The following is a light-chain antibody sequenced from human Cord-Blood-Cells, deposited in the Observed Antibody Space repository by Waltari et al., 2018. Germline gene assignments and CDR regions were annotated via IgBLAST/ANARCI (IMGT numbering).Light chain of an antibody. CDR1: QGISSY. V-gene: IGKV1-8*01. CDR2: AAS. J-gene: IGKJ1*01. CDR3: QQYYSYPRT. Sequence: AIRMTQSPSSFSASTGDRVTITCRASQGISSYLAWYQQKPGKAPKLLIYAASTLQSGVPSRFSSSGCGTDFTLTISCLQSEDFATYYWQQYYSYPRTFGQGTKVEIK.